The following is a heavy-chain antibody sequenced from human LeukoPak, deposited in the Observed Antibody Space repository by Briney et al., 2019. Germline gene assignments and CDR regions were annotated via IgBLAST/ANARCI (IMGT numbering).Heavy chain of an antibody. CDR1: GGSVTSYY. Sequence: SETLSLTCTVSGGSVTSYYWSWIRQPPGKGVEWIGHIYYSGSTKYNPSLKSRVTISVDTSKNQFSLKLSSVTAADTAVYYCARQISGDYIHYFDYWGQGTLVTVSS. CDR3: ARQISGDYIHYFDY. D-gene: IGHD3-22*01. CDR2: IYYSGST. V-gene: IGHV4-59*08. J-gene: IGHJ4*02.